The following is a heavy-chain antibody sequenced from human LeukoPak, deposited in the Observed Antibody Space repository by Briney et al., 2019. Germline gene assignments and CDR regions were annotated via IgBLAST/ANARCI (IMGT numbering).Heavy chain of an antibody. CDR3: ARRYRNYYYYYMDV. Sequence: SETLSLTCTVSGGSISSYYWSWIRQPAGKGLEWIGRIYTSGSTNYNPSLKSRVTISVDTSKNQFSLKLSSVTAADTAVYYCARRYRNYYYYYMDVWGKGATVTVSS. D-gene: IGHD1-14*01. CDR2: IYTSGST. J-gene: IGHJ6*03. V-gene: IGHV4-4*07. CDR1: GGSISSYY.